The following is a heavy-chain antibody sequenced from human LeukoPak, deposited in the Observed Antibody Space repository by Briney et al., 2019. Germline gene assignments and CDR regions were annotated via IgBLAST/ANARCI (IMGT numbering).Heavy chain of an antibody. J-gene: IGHJ4*02. V-gene: IGHV3-30*01. Sequence: GGSLRLSCAASGFTFSIYAMHWVRQAPGKGLEWVAVISYDGSNKYYADSVKGRFTISRDNSKNTLYLQMNSLRAEDTAVYYCARENVVGYSYGPYFDYWGQGTLVTVSS. CDR1: GFTFSIYA. CDR2: ISYDGSNK. CDR3: ARENVVGYSYGPYFDY. D-gene: IGHD5-18*01.